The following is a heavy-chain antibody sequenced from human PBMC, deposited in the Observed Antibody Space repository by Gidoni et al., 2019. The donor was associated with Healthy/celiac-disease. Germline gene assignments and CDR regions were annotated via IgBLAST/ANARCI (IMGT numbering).Heavy chain of an antibody. D-gene: IGHD6-13*01. CDR1: GGTCSSYA. V-gene: IGHV1-69*06. CDR2: IIPIFGTA. CDR3: ARDRASIAALDL. Sequence: QVQLVQSGAEVQKPGSSVKVSCKASGGTCSSYAISWVRQAPGQGLEWMGGIIPIFGTANYAQKFQGRVTITADKTTSTAYMELSSLRSEETAVYYCARDRASIAALDLWGRGTLVTVSS. J-gene: IGHJ2*01.